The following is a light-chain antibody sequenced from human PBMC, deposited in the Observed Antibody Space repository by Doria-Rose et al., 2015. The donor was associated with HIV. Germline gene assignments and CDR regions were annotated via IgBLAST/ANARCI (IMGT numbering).Light chain of an antibody. J-gene: IGLJ1*01. V-gene: IGLV1-40*02. CDR3: QSYDSRLSVYV. CDR2: GNA. Sequence: QSVLTQPPSVSGAPGQRVAISRTGSSSNIGAGFDVNRYQQFPGTAPKLLIHGNANRPSGVPDRFSGSKSGTSASLAIGGLRAEDEADYYCQSYDSRLSVYVFGTGTKVTVL. CDR1: SSNIGAGFD.